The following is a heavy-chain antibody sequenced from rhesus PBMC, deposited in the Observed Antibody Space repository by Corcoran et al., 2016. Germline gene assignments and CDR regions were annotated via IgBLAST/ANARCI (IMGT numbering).Heavy chain of an antibody. V-gene: IGHV4-80*01. D-gene: IGHD2-15*01. CDR2: INGNSGST. Sequence: QVQLQESGPGLVKPSETLSLTCAVSGGSFRRYWCSWLPQPPGKGLGGIGEINGNSGSTNYNPSLKSRVTISKDASKNQFSLKLSSVTAADTAVYYCASRGTRSVWGRGVLVTVSS. J-gene: IGHJ5-2*02. CDR1: GGSFRRYW. CDR3: ASRGTRSV.